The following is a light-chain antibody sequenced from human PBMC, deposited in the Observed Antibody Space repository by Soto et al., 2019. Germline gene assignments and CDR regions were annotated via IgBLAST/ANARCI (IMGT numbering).Light chain of an antibody. CDR2: DTS. CDR1: QSVNSNY. CDR3: PQYGSSQFT. V-gene: IGKV3-20*01. Sequence: EIVLMQSPGTLSLSPGEGATLSCRSSQSVNSNYLAWYQQKPGQAPTVLIFDTSRRATGVPDRLSGSGSGTDFTLTISRLEPDDFAVYYCPQYGSSQFTVGPGTKVNIK. J-gene: IGKJ3*01.